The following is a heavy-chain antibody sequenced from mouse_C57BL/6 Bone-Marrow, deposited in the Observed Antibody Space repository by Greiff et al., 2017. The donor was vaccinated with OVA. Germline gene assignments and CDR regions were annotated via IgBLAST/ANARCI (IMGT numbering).Heavy chain of an antibody. CDR2: INPNYGTT. J-gene: IGHJ1*03. CDR3: AFYYGSSYGYFEV. V-gene: IGHV1-39*01. Sequence: QLVESGPELVKPGASVKISCKASGYSFTDYNMNWVKQSHGKSLEWIGVINPNYGTTSYNQKFKGKATLTVDQSSSTAYMQLHSLTSEDSAVYYCAFYYGSSYGYFEVWGTGTTVTVSS. CDR1: GYSFTDYN. D-gene: IGHD1-1*01.